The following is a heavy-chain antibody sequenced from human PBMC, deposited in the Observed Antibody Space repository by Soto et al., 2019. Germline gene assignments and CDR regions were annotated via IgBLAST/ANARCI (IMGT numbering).Heavy chain of an antibody. CDR3: ARFQGLHFDY. CDR1: GGTFSDHA. Sequence: QVQLVQSGAEVKKPGSSVKVSCKASGGTFSDHAFSWVRQAPGQGLEWMGRIFPMFGTADYAQKFQGRLIITADDSTSTAYMELSSLRSADTAVYYCARFQGLHFDYWGQGTLVRGSS. J-gene: IGHJ4*02. V-gene: IGHV1-69*18. CDR2: IFPMFGTA.